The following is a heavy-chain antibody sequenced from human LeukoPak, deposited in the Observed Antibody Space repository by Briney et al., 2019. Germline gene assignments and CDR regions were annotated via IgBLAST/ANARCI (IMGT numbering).Heavy chain of an antibody. CDR2: VYSSGST. V-gene: IGHV4-4*07. CDR3: ARDGPGDVGFDY. Sequence: SETLSLTCTVSGDSISNFYWSWIRQPAEKGLEWIGRVYSSGSTNYNPSLKSRVSMSVDTSKNQFSLKLTSVTAADTAVYYCARDGPGDVGFDYWGQGTLVTVSS. D-gene: IGHD7-27*01. J-gene: IGHJ4*02. CDR1: GDSISNFY.